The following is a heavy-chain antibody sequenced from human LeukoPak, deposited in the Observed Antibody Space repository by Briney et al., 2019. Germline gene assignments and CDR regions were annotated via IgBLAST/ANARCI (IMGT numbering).Heavy chain of an antibody. J-gene: IGHJ4*02. Sequence: ASVKVSCKASGYTFTGYYIRWVRKAPGQGPEWMGRIKTNIDGTKYAQKYQGRVTMTRDTYISTVYMELSRLRSGDSAVYYCARGVGELSVDYWGQGTLVTVSS. V-gene: IGHV1-2*02. D-gene: IGHD3-10*01. CDR1: GYTFTGYY. CDR3: ARGVGELSVDY. CDR2: IKTNIDGT.